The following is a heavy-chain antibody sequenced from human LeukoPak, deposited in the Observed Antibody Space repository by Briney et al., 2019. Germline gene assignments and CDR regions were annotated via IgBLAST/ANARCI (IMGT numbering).Heavy chain of an antibody. Sequence: GGSLRLSCSASGFTFSSYAMTWVRQAPGKGLEWVSYISGTSGSTYYADSVKGRFTISRDNARNSLYLQMDSLRAEDTAVYYCARGQYGSGIDYWGQGTLVTVSS. CDR3: ARGQYGSGIDY. D-gene: IGHD3-10*01. J-gene: IGHJ4*02. CDR2: ISGTSGST. V-gene: IGHV3-48*04. CDR1: GFTFSSYA.